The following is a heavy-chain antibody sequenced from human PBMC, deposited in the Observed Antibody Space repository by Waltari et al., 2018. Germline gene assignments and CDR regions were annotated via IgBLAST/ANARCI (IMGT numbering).Heavy chain of an antibody. D-gene: IGHD5-18*01. Sequence: QVQLVQSGAEVKKPGASVKVSCKASGYTFTGYYMHWVRQAPGQGLEWMGRINPNSGGTNYAQKFQGRVTMTRDTSISTAYMELSRLRSDDTAVYYCARRSSFGLEEYNWFDPWGQGTLVTVSS. CDR2: INPNSGGT. J-gene: IGHJ5*02. CDR1: GYTFTGYY. CDR3: ARRSSFGLEEYNWFDP. V-gene: IGHV1-2*06.